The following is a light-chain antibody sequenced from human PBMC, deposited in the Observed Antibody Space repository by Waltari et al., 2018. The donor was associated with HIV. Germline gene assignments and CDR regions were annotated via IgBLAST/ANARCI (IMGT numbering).Light chain of an antibody. CDR2: YAS. V-gene: IGKV6-21*01. CDR1: QNIGSQ. J-gene: IGKJ1*01. CDR3: HQSKASPWT. Sequence: EIVLTQSPDFQSVSPQDKLTISGRASQNIGSQLHWYQQKSDQSPRLLFKYASQSFSGVPSRFRGSGSGTDFTLTIDRLEVEDVATYYCHQSKASPWTFGQGTKVEL.